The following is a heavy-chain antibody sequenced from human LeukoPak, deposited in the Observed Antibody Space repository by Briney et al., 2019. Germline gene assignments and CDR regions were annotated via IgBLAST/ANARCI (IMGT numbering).Heavy chain of an antibody. J-gene: IGHJ4*02. CDR3: ARFSDTAMVIDY. CDR1: GFTFSSYS. D-gene: IGHD5-18*01. Sequence: GGSLRLSCAASGFTFSSYSMNWVPQAPGKGLEWVSSISSSSSYIYYADSVKGRFTISRDNAKNSLYLQMNSLRAEDTAVYYCARFSDTAMVIDYWGQGTLVTVSS. CDR2: ISSSSSYI. V-gene: IGHV3-21*01.